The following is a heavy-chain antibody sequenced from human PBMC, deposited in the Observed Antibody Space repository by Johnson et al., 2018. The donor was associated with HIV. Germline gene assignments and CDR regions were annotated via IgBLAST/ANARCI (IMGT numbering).Heavy chain of an antibody. V-gene: IGHV3-9*01. CDR2: ISWNSGSI. CDR1: GFTVSSNY. CDR3: AKDIGAGAAPMYAFDI. D-gene: IGHD1-26*01. J-gene: IGHJ3*02. Sequence: VQLVESGGGLVQPGGSLRLSCAASGFTVSSNYMSWVRQAPGKGLEWVSGISWNSGSIGYADSVKGRFTISRDNAKNSLYLQMNSLRAEDTALYYCAKDIGAGAAPMYAFDIWGQGTMVTVSS.